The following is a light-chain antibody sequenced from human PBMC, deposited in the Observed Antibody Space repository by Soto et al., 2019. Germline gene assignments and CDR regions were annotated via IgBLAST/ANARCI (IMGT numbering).Light chain of an antibody. CDR2: VAS. Sequence: EIVLTQSPGTLSFSPGERATLSCRASQSISNRYLAWYQQKPGQTPRLLIYVASSRATGIPDRFSGGGSGTDFSLTISRLEPEDFAVYYCQQYGSSPYTFGRGTKLEIK. V-gene: IGKV3-20*01. CDR1: QSISNRY. J-gene: IGKJ2*01. CDR3: QQYGSSPYT.